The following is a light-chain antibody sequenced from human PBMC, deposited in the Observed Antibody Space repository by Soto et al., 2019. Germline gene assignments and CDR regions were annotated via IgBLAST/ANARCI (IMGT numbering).Light chain of an antibody. Sequence: ELVLTQSPGTLSLSPGERAALSCRASQSVSSNYLAWYQQIPGQAPRPLIYGASSRVPGIPDRFSGSGSGTDFTLTISRLEPEDFAAYYCQQYGSLPWTFGQGTKVDIK. CDR2: GAS. V-gene: IGKV3-20*01. CDR1: QSVSSNY. J-gene: IGKJ1*01. CDR3: QQYGSLPWT.